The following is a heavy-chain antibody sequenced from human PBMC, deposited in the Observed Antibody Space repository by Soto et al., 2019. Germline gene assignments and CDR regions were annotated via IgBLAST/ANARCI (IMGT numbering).Heavy chain of an antibody. CDR2: SRNKANSYTT. J-gene: IGHJ4*02. CDR3: TRARNLGGSWTNFDY. V-gene: IGHV3-72*01. CDR1: GFTFSDQY. D-gene: IGHD1-26*01. Sequence: PGGSLRLSCAASGFTFSDQYLAWVRQAPGKGLEWVGRSRNKANSYTTEYAASVKGRFTISRDDSKNSVYLQMNSLITEDTAVYYCTRARNLGGSWTNFDYWGQGTLVTVSS.